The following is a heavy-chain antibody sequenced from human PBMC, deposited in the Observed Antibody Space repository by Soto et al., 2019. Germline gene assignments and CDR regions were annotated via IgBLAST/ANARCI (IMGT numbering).Heavy chain of an antibody. CDR1: GFTFSSYA. CDR3: ARERGGLPNWYFDL. Sequence: QVQLVESGGGVVQPGRSLRLSCAASGFTFSSYAMHWVRQAPGKGLEWVAVISYDGSNKYYADSVKGRFTISRDNSKNTLYLQMNSLRAEDTAVYYCARERGGLPNWYFDLWGRGTLVTVSS. CDR2: ISYDGSNK. D-gene: IGHD3-16*01. V-gene: IGHV3-30-3*01. J-gene: IGHJ2*01.